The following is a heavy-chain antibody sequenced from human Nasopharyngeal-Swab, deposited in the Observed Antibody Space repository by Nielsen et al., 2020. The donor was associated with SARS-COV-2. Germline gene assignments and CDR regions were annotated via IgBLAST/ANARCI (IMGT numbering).Heavy chain of an antibody. CDR1: GFTFSSYG. Sequence: LSLTCAASGFTFSSYGMHWVRPAPGKGLEWVAFIRYDGSNKYYADSVKGRFTISRDNSKNTLYLQMNSLRAEDTAVYYCAKDGDRDGYGDFCLDYWGQGTLVTVSS. J-gene: IGHJ4*02. CDR2: IRYDGSNK. CDR3: AKDGDRDGYGDFCLDY. V-gene: IGHV3-30*02. D-gene: IGHD4-17*01.